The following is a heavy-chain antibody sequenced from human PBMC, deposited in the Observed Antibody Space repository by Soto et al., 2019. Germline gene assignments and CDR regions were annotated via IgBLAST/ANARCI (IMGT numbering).Heavy chain of an antibody. CDR3: ARDSLQENYYDSSGYYN. V-gene: IGHV3-30-3*01. Sequence: GGSLRLSCAASGFTFSSYAMHWVRQAPGKGLEWVAVISYDGSNKYYADSVKGRFTISRDNSKNTLYLQMNSLRAGDTAVYYCARDSLQENYYDSSGYYNWGQGTLVTVSS. CDR1: GFTFSSYA. D-gene: IGHD3-22*01. J-gene: IGHJ4*02. CDR2: ISYDGSNK.